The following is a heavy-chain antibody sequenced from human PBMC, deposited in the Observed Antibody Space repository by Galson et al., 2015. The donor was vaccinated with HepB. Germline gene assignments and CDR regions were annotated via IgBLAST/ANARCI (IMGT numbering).Heavy chain of an antibody. CDR1: GFTFADYG. D-gene: IGHD6-19*01. Sequence: SLRLSCAVSGFTFADYGLTWFRQAPGKGLEWVSFIRSKAYGETTQYAPSVKGRFTISRDDSRGIAYLQMSSLKTEDTAVYYCTAIPGTAVAVPGLGIFDYWGQGSLVTVSS. J-gene: IGHJ4*02. CDR3: TAIPGTAVAVPGLGIFDY. CDR2: IRSKAYGETT. V-gene: IGHV3-49*03.